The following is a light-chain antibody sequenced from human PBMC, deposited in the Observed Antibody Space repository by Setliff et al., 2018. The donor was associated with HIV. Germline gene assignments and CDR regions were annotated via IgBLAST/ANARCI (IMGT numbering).Light chain of an antibody. CDR2: SNN. Sequence: QSALTQPPSASGTPGQRVTISCSGSSSNIGSNTVNWYQQLPGTAPKLLIYSNNQRPSGVPDRFSGSKSGTSASLAISGLQSEDEADYYCAAWDDSLNGLVFGGGTQLT. V-gene: IGLV1-44*01. CDR3: AAWDDSLNGLV. CDR1: SSNIGSNT. J-gene: IGLJ2*01.